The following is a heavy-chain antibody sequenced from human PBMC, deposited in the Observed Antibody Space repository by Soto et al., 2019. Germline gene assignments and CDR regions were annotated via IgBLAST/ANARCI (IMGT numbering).Heavy chain of an antibody. Sequence: QVQLVESGGGVAQPGRSLRLSCAASGFTFSSYGMHWVRQAPGKGLEWVAVISYDGSNKYYADSVKGRFTISRDNSKNTLYLQMNSLRAEDTAVYYCAKDSAPSLVPGSYGMDVWGQGTTVTVSS. J-gene: IGHJ6*02. CDR2: ISYDGSNK. CDR3: AKDSAPSLVPGSYGMDV. CDR1: GFTFSSYG. V-gene: IGHV3-30*18.